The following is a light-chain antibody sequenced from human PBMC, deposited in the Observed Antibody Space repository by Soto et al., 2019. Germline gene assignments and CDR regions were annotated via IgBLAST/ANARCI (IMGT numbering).Light chain of an antibody. Sequence: QSALTQPASVSGSPGQSITISCTGTSSDVGGYNYVSWYQQYPGKAPKLMIYDVSNRPSGVSNRFSGSKSGNTASLTISGLQAEDEADYYCNSYTSYSLPVFGTGTKVTVL. CDR1: SSDVGGYNY. CDR2: DVS. J-gene: IGLJ1*01. V-gene: IGLV2-14*03. CDR3: NSYTSYSLPV.